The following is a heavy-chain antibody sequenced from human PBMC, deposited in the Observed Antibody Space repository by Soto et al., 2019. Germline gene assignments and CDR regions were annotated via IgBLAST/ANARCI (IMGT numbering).Heavy chain of an antibody. V-gene: IGHV3-23*01. J-gene: IGHJ4*02. CDR2: ITGSGSNT. CDR3: GKMAWLGDLSGHDF. D-gene: IGHD3-10*01. CDR1: GFTFRNYV. Sequence: EVQLLESGGGLVQPGGSLRLSCAASGFTFRNYVMTWFRQAPGKGLEWLSTITGSGSNTYYADSLRGRFVISRDNSKATLYLQMDSLGAEDTAVYYCGKMAWLGDLSGHDFWGQGTLVTVSS.